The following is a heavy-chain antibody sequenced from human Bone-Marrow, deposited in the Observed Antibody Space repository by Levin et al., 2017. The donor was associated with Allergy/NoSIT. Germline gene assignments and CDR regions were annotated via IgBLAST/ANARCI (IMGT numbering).Heavy chain of an antibody. CDR1: GFSFESYA. Sequence: QAGGSLRLSCVGSGFSFESYAIHWVRQAPGKGLEWVAVISHDESQVHFADSVKGRFTISRDNSKNTLDLQLHSLRIEDTAVYYCATYYRGQKYFYNHYGLAVWGQGTTVTVSS. CDR3: ATYYRGQKYFYNHYGLAV. V-gene: IGHV3-30*03. D-gene: IGHD3-10*01. J-gene: IGHJ6*02. CDR2: ISHDESQV.